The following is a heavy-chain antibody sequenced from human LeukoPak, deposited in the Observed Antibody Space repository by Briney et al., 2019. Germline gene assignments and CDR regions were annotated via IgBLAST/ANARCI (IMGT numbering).Heavy chain of an antibody. V-gene: IGHV3-7*03. CDR3: AKGRGWLQFFDY. J-gene: IGHJ4*02. CDR1: GFTFSSYW. CDR2: IKQDGSEK. Sequence: PGGSLRLSCVASGFTFSSYWMSWVRQAPGKGLEWVANIKQDGSEKYYVDSVKGRFTISRDNTKNSLYLQMNSLRAEDTAVYYCAKGRGWLQFFDYWGQGTLVTVSS. D-gene: IGHD5-24*01.